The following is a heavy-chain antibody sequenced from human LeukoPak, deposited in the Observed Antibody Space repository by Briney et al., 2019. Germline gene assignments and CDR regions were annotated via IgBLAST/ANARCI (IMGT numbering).Heavy chain of an antibody. D-gene: IGHD3-22*01. V-gene: IGHV3-49*04. CDR3: TRYYDSSGYSV. CDR1: GLTFSNYA. Sequence: PGGSLRLSCAASGLTFSNYAMLWVRQAPGKGLEWVGFIRSKAYGGTTEYAASVKGRFSISRDDSKSIAYLQMNSLKTEDTAVYYCTRYYDSSGYSVWGQGTTVTVSS. CDR2: IRSKAYGGTT. J-gene: IGHJ6*02.